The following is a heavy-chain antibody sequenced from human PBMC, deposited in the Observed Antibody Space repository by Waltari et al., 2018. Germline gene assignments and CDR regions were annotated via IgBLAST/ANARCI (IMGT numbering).Heavy chain of an antibody. CDR1: GFTFSSYW. J-gene: IGHJ4*02. CDR2: IKQDGSEK. D-gene: IGHD6-6*01. Sequence: EVQLVESGGGLVQPGGSLRLSCAASGFTFSSYWMSWVRQAPGKGLEWVANIKQDGSEKYYVDSVKGRFTISRDNAKNSLYLQMNSLRAEDTAVYYCARDARGVAARQSDYWGQGTLVTVSS. V-gene: IGHV3-7*01. CDR3: ARDARGVAARQSDY.